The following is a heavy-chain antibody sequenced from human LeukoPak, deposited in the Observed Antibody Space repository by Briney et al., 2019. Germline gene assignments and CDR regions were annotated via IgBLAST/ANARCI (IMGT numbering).Heavy chain of an antibody. CDR1: GGSISSYY. J-gene: IGHJ6*03. CDR3: ARDTGPYPPHPYYYYMDV. Sequence: SETLSLTCTVSGGSISSYYWSWIRQPPGKGLEWIGYIYYSGSTNYNPSLKSRVTISVATSKNQFSLKLSSVTAADTAVYYCARDTGPYPPHPYYYYMDVWGKGTTVTVSS. D-gene: IGHD1-14*01. V-gene: IGHV4-59*01. CDR2: IYYSGST.